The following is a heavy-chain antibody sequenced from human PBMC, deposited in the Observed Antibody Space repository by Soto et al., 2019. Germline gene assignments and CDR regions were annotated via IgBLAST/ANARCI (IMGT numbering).Heavy chain of an antibody. CDR2: ISPYNDYT. J-gene: IGHJ6*02. CDR3: ARGGYYDNSWGKLSHYGLDV. CDR1: GYTFIRYG. V-gene: IGHV1-18*01. D-gene: IGHD3-16*01. Sequence: QVQLAQSANEVKKPGASVRVSCKAAGYTFIRYGIAWVRQAPGQGLEWMGWISPYNDYTVYAQKFQGRVSMTADTSTRTVYMNLRGLKSDDPAVYYCARGGYYDNSWGKLSHYGLDVWGQGTSVSGSS.